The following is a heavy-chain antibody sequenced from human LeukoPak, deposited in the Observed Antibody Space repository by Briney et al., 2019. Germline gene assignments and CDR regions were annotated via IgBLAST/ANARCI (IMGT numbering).Heavy chain of an antibody. J-gene: IGHJ6*02. CDR2: IYYTGST. D-gene: IGHD6-6*01. Sequence: SETLSLTCSVSGGSISSLYWSWIRQPPGKGLEWIGYIYYTGSTNYNPSLKSRVTMFVDMSKNQFSLRLSSVTAADTAVYYCARHVPYSSSYYGMDVWGQGTTVTVSS. CDR3: ARHVPYSSSYYGMDV. CDR1: GGSISSLY. V-gene: IGHV4-59*08.